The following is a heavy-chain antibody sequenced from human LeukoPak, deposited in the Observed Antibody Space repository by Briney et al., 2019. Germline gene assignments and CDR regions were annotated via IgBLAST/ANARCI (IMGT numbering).Heavy chain of an antibody. CDR2: ISGSGGST. J-gene: IGHJ4*02. CDR1: GFTFSTYA. CDR3: AKDLRVVVAATLDY. Sequence: GGSLRLSCAASGFTFSTYAMSWVRQAPGKGLEWVSAISGSGGSTYYADSVKGRFTISRDNSKNTLYLQMNSLRAEDTAVYYCAKDLRVVVAATLDYWGQGTLVTVSS. D-gene: IGHD2-15*01. V-gene: IGHV3-23*01.